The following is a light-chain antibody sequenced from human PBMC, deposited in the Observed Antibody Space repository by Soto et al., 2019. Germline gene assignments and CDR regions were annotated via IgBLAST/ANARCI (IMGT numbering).Light chain of an antibody. Sequence: ETVLTQSPATLSLSPGERATLSCRASQSVSSYLAWYQQKPGQAPRLLIYDASNRASGIPARFSGSGSGTDFTLSTSSLEPEDFAVYYCQQRSNWPPTFGGGTKVEIK. CDR2: DAS. V-gene: IGKV3-11*01. J-gene: IGKJ4*01. CDR3: QQRSNWPPT. CDR1: QSVSSY.